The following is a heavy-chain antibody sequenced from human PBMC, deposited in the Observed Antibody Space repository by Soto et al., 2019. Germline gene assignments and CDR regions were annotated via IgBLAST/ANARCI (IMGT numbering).Heavy chain of an antibody. CDR2: IWYDGSNK. CDR3: ARDQGYYGMDV. Sequence: QVQLVESGGGVVQPGRSLRLSCAASGFTFSSYGMHWVRQAPGKGLEWVAVIWYDGSNKYYADSVKGRFTISRDNSKNTLYLQMNSLRAEDTAVYYCARDQGYYGMDVWGHGTTVTVSS. CDR1: GFTFSSYG. J-gene: IGHJ6*02. V-gene: IGHV3-33*01.